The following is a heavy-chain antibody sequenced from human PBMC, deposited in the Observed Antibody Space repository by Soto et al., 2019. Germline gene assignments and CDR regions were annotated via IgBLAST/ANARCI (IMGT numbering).Heavy chain of an antibody. CDR2: IYWDDDK. V-gene: IGHV2-5*02. CDR3: AHAPGIAVTTNWFDP. D-gene: IGHD6-19*01. Sequence: QITLKESGPTLVKPTQTLTLTCTFSGFSLSTSEVGVGWIRQPPEKPLQWLALIYWDDDKRHSPSRKSRLTITKDPSKNQVVLTMTNMDPVDTATYYCAHAPGIAVTTNWFDPWGQGILVTVSS. CDR1: GFSLSTSEVG. J-gene: IGHJ5*02.